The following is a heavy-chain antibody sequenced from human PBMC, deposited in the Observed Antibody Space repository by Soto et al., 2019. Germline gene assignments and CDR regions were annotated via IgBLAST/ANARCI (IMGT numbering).Heavy chain of an antibody. Sequence: GGSLRLSCAASGFTFSSYSMNWVRQAPGKGLEWVSSISSSSSYIYYADSVKGRFTISRDNAKYSLYLQMNSLRAEDTAVYYCARDDDGMATTRDLGSYWGQGTLVTVSS. CDR2: ISSSSSYI. CDR1: GFTFSSYS. CDR3: ARDDDGMATTRDLGSY. J-gene: IGHJ4*02. V-gene: IGHV3-21*01. D-gene: IGHD5-12*01.